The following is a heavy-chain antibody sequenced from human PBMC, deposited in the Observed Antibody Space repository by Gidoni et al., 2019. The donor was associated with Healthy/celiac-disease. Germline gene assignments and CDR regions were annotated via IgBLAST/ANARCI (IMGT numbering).Heavy chain of an antibody. J-gene: IGHJ4*02. CDR2: IYSGGST. Sequence: EVQLVESGGGLFQPGGSLRLSCAASGFTVSSNYMRWVRQAPGKGLEWVSVIYSGGSTYYADSVKGRFTISRDNSKNTLYLQMNSLRAEDTAVYYCARPGIVGATYFDYWGQGTLVTVSS. CDR1: GFTVSSNY. D-gene: IGHD1-26*01. V-gene: IGHV3-66*02. CDR3: ARPGIVGATYFDY.